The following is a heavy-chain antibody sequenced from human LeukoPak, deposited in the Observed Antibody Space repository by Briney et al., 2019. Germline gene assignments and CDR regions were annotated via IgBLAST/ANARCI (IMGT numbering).Heavy chain of an antibody. CDR2: IYTSGST. V-gene: IGHV4-61*02. CDR1: GYSISSGYY. CDR3: ARGAIVVVPAGNWYFDL. J-gene: IGHJ2*01. Sequence: SETLSLTCAVSGYSISSGYYWSWIRQPAGKGLEWIGRIYTSGSTNYNPSLKSRVTISVDTSKNQFSLKLSSVTAADTAVYYCARGAIVVVPAGNWYFDLWGRGTLVTVSS. D-gene: IGHD2-2*01.